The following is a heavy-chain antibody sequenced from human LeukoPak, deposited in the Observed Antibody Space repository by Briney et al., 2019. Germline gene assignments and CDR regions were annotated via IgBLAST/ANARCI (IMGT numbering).Heavy chain of an antibody. D-gene: IGHD5-18*01. CDR3: AKDDRSGGYNYGIFEY. J-gene: IGHJ4*02. Sequence: SGGSLRLSCAASGFTFSSYWMNWVRQTPGKGLEWVSVISGSGGSTNYADSVKGRFTISRDNSKNTLYLQMNSLRAEDTAVYYCAKDDRSGGYNYGIFEYWGQGTLVTVSS. CDR1: GFTFSSYW. CDR2: ISGSGGST. V-gene: IGHV3-23*01.